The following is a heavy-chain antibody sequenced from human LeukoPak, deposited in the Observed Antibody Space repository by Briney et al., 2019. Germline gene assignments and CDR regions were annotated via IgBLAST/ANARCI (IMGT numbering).Heavy chain of an antibody. CDR3: ARTHYYESSGYYGFEY. D-gene: IGHD3-22*01. Sequence: SQTLSLTCTVSGGSIRSDGYYWSWIRQHPGKGLEWIGYIYYSGSTYYNPSLKSRVTISVDTSKNQFSLKLSSVTAADTAVYYCARTHYYESSGYYGFEYWGQGTLVTVSS. CDR2: IYYSGST. J-gene: IGHJ4*02. CDR1: GGSIRSDGYY. V-gene: IGHV4-31*03.